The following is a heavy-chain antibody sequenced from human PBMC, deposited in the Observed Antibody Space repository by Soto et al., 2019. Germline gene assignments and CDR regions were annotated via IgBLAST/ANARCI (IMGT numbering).Heavy chain of an antibody. Sequence: GGSLRLSCAASGFTFSSYAMTWVRQAPGKGLEWVSTFSPTGSSTYYADSVKGRFTVSRDISKNTLYLQMNSLRAEDTAVYYCARDRLYDSPYYYYGMDVWGQGTTVTVSS. J-gene: IGHJ6*02. CDR2: FSPTGSST. V-gene: IGHV3-23*01. D-gene: IGHD3-3*01. CDR1: GFTFSSYA. CDR3: ARDRLYDSPYYYYGMDV.